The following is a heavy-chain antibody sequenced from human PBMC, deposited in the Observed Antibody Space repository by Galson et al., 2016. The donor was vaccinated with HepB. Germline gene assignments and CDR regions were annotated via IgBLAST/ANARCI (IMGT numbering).Heavy chain of an antibody. D-gene: IGHD6-13*01. CDR3: VGVGSSWYDPYYYYMDV. CDR2: ISSSSSYI. Sequence: SLRLSCAASGFTFSDYYMNWIRQAPGKGLEWVSYISSSSSYINYADSVKGRFTISRDNAKNSLYLQMNSLRAEDTAVYYCVGVGSSWYDPYYYYMDVWGKGTTVTVSS. V-gene: IGHV3-11*06. J-gene: IGHJ6*03. CDR1: GFTFSDYY.